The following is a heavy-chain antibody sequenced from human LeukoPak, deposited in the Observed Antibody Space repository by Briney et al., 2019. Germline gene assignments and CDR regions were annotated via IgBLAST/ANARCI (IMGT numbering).Heavy chain of an antibody. CDR2: ISGSGGST. D-gene: IGHD6-19*01. J-gene: IGHJ3*02. Sequence: AGGSLRLSCAASGFTFSSYAMSWVRQAPGKGLEWVPAISGSGGSTYYADSVKGRFTISRDNSKNTLYLQMNSLRAEDTAVYYCAKDPGIAVAGTEDDAFDIWGQGTMVTVSS. V-gene: IGHV3-23*01. CDR1: GFTFSSYA. CDR3: AKDPGIAVAGTEDDAFDI.